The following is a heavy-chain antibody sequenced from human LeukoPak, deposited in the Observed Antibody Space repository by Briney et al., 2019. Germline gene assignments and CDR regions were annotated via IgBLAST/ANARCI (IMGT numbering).Heavy chain of an antibody. Sequence: GGSLRLSCEASGFTFSNYAMSWVRQAPGKGLEWVSVISGNGGSTNYADSVKGRFTISRDNSKNTLYLQMNSLRAEDTAVYYCARNTTDRPYDFWGQGTLVTVSS. CDR1: GFTFSNYA. CDR3: ARNTTDRPYDF. J-gene: IGHJ4*02. D-gene: IGHD2/OR15-2a*01. V-gene: IGHV3-23*01. CDR2: ISGNGGST.